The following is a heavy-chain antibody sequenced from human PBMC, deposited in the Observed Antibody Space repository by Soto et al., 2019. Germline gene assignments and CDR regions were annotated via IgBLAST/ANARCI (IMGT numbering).Heavy chain of an antibody. CDR1: VFTFSSYW. Sequence: PGGSLRLSCAASVFTFSSYWMSWVRQAPGKGLEWVANIKQDGSEKYYVDSVKGRFTISRDNAKNSLYLQLNSLRAEDTAVYYCARKSYYDFGSAPPYAWGFGHWGQGALVT. V-gene: IGHV3-7*03. CDR3: ARKSYYDFGSAPPYAWGFGH. J-gene: IGHJ5*02. CDR2: IKQDGSEK. D-gene: IGHD3-3*01.